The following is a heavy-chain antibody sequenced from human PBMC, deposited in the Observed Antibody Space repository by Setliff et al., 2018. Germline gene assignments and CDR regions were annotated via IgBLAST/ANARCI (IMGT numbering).Heavy chain of an antibody. CDR1: GYIFTYYA. CDR3: ARGPYDSSGYIYYFDY. J-gene: IGHJ4*02. D-gene: IGHD3-22*01. CDR2: INAGNGNT. V-gene: IGHV1-3*01. Sequence: EASVKVSCKASGYIFTYYAIHWVRQAPGQRLEWMGWINAGNGNTKYSQKFQGRVTITRDTSASTAYMELSSLTSEDTAVYYCARGPYDSSGYIYYFDYWGQGTLVTVSS.